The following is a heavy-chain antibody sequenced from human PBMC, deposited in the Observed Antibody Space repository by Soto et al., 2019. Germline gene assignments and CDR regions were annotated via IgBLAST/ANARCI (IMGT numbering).Heavy chain of an antibody. CDR2: IYWDDDE. CDR3: ADRRNPAAYDSPFDS. V-gene: IGHV2-5*02. Sequence: SGPTLVNPTQTLTLTCTFSGFSLSTDGVGVGWVRQPPGKALEWLALIYWDDDERYSPSLKSRLTITKDTSKNQVVLTMTTMDPVDTAPYYCADRRNPAAYDSPFDSWGQGTLVTVSS. D-gene: IGHD5-12*01. J-gene: IGHJ4*02. CDR1: GFSLSTDGVG.